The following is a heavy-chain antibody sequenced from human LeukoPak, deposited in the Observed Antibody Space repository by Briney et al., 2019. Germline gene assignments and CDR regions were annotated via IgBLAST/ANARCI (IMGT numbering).Heavy chain of an antibody. CDR3: AKTGLRLGELSLGYFDY. Sequence: PGGSLRLSCAASGFTFSSYGMHWVRQAPGKGLEWVAVISYDGSNKCYADSVKGRFTISRDNSKNTLYLQMNSLRAEDTAVYYCAKTGLRLGELSLGYFDYWGQGTLVTVSS. CDR1: GFTFSSYG. CDR2: ISYDGSNK. J-gene: IGHJ4*02. V-gene: IGHV3-30*18. D-gene: IGHD3-16*02.